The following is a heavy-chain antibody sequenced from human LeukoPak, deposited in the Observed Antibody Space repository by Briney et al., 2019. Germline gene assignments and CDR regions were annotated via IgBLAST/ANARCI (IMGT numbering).Heavy chain of an antibody. D-gene: IGHD5-18*01. V-gene: IGHV3-66*01. CDR1: GFTVSSNY. Sequence: GGSLRLSCAASGFTVSSNYMSWVRQAPGKGLEWVSVIYSGGSTYYADSVKGRFTISRDNSKNTLYLQMNSLRAEDTAVYYCARGGGYSYPKAGFDYWGQGTLVTVSS. J-gene: IGHJ4*02. CDR3: ARGGGYSYPKAGFDY. CDR2: IYSGGST.